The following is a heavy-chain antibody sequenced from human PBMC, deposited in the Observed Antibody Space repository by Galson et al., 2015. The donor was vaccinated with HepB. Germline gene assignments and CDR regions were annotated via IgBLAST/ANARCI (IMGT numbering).Heavy chain of an antibody. CDR2: ISAYNGNT. J-gene: IGHJ4*02. CDR1: GYTFTSYG. V-gene: IGHV1-18*04. D-gene: IGHD6-19*01. CDR3: ARLVTGYSSGWYYFDY. Sequence: SVKVSCKASGYTFTSYGISWVRQAPGQGLEWMGWISAYNGNTNYAQKLQGRVTMTTDTSTSTAYMELRSLRSDDTAVYYCARLVTGYSSGWYYFDYWGQGTLVTVSS.